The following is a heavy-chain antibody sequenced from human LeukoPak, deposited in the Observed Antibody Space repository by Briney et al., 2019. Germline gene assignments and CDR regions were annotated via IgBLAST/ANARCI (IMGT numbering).Heavy chain of an antibody. CDR3: VRFTVELGKNY. Sequence: VASVKVSCKPSGYTFTAYYMHWVRQAPGQGLEWLGWIYPNSGATQYAQKFQGRITMTRDTSINTAYMELSSLRSDDMAIYYCVRFTVELGKNYWGQGTLVTVSS. V-gene: IGHV1-2*02. J-gene: IGHJ4*02. D-gene: IGHD7-27*01. CDR1: GYTFTAYY. CDR2: IYPNSGAT.